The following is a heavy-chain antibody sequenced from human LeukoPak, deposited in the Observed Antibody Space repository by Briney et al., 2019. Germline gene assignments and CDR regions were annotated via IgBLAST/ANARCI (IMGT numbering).Heavy chain of an antibody. CDR3: ASLGSSTSRYTDDY. V-gene: IGHV3-7*01. CDR2: IKQDGSEK. CDR1: GFTFSSYW. J-gene: IGHJ4*02. D-gene: IGHD2-2*01. Sequence: GGSLRLSCAASGFTFSSYWKSWVRQAPGKGLEWVANIKQDGSEKYYVDSVKGRFTISRDNAKNSLYLQMNSLRAEDTAVYYCASLGSSTSRYTDDYWGQGTLVTVSS.